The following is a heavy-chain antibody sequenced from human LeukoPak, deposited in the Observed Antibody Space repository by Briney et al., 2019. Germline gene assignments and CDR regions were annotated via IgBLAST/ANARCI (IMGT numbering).Heavy chain of an antibody. CDR3: ARGDGYGFSYYFVY. Sequence: GASVKVSCKASGYTFTGYYMHWVRQAPGQGLEWMGWINPNSGGTNYAQKFQGRVTMTRDTSISTAYMELSRLRSDDTAVYYCARGDGYGFSYYFVYWGQGTLVTVSS. V-gene: IGHV1-2*02. CDR2: INPNSGGT. CDR1: GYTFTGYY. D-gene: IGHD5-24*01. J-gene: IGHJ4*02.